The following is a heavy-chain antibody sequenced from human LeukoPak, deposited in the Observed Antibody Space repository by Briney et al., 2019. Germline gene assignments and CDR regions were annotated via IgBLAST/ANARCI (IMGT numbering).Heavy chain of an antibody. CDR3: AKDLWAIALASSSDY. J-gene: IGHJ4*02. V-gene: IGHV3-30*18. D-gene: IGHD6-6*01. CDR2: SLYDGTQE. Sequence: GKSLRLSCTASGFIFSDYVMHWVRQAPGKGLEWVALSLYDGTQEYYAESVKGRFTISRDSSRNTLYLQMHSLRIEDTAIYYCAKDLWAIALASSSDYWGQGTLVTVSS. CDR1: GFIFSDYV.